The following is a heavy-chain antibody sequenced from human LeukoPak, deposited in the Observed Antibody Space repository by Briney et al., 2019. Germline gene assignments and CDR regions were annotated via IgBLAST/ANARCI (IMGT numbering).Heavy chain of an antibody. CDR3: AKGLGFLPQFDY. J-gene: IGHJ4*02. D-gene: IGHD6-19*01. CDR1: GFTFITEA. Sequence: GGSLRLSCAVSGFTFITEAMTWVRQAPGKGLEWVSTISNNGGNTYYADSVKGRFTISRDNSRNTVYLQMNSLRAEDTAFYYCAKGLGFLPQFDYWGQGTLVAVSS. V-gene: IGHV3-23*01. CDR2: ISNNGGNT.